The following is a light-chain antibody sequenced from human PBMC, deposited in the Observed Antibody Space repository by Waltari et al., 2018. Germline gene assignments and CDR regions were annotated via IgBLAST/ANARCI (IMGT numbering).Light chain of an antibody. Sequence: QSVLTQPPSASGTPGQRVTIPSSGSRSNIGSNYVSWDHHLPGTAPKLPIPRNNPRPSGVPDRFSGSKSGTSASLAISGLRSEDEADYFCAAWDDSLSAWVFGGGTKLTVL. CDR2: RNN. CDR3: AAWDDSLSAWV. CDR1: RSNIGSNY. V-gene: IGLV1-47*01. J-gene: IGLJ3*02.